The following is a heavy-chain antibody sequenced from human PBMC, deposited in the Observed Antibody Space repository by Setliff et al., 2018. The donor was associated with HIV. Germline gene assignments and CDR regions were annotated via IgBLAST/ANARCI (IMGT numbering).Heavy chain of an antibody. CDR2: IYTSRGT. J-gene: IGHJ4*02. Sequence: PSETLSLTCTVSGGSISGYHWNWLRQTPGKGLEWIGYIYTSRGTNYNHSLRTRVIISVDTSNQFSLKLSSVTAADAAVHYCARSPSYRSSWEYYFDYWGQGRLVTVSS. D-gene: IGHD6-13*01. CDR3: ARSPSYRSSWEYYFDY. CDR1: GGSISGYH. V-gene: IGHV4-4*09.